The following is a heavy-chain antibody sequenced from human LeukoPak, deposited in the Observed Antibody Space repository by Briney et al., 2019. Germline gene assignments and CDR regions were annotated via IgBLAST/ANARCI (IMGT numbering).Heavy chain of an antibody. CDR1: GFTFSSYG. V-gene: IGHV3-33*01. Sequence: GGSLRLSCAASGFTFSSYGMHWVRQAPGKGLEWVAVIWYDGSNKYYADSVKGRFTISRDNSKNPLSLQMNSLRAEDTAVYYCARHPPYYYDSSGTLDYWGQGTPVTVSS. D-gene: IGHD3-22*01. CDR2: IWYDGSNK. CDR3: ARHPPYYYDSSGTLDY. J-gene: IGHJ4*02.